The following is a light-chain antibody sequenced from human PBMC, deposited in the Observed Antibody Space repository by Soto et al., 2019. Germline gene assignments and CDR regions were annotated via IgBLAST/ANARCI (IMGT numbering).Light chain of an antibody. Sequence: QSVLTQPPSASGSPGQSVTISCTGTSGDVGGYNFVSWYQQHPDKAPKLMIYEVSKRSLGVPDRFSGSKSGNTASLTVSGIQAEDEADYYCSSYAGSNKVVLGGGTKVTVL. J-gene: IGLJ2*01. CDR2: EVS. CDR3: SSYAGSNKVV. CDR1: SGDVGGYNF. V-gene: IGLV2-8*01.